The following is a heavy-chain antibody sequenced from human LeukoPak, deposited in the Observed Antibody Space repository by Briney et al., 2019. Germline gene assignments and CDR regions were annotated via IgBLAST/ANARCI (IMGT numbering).Heavy chain of an antibody. CDR3: ARRAGAYSHPYDY. CDR1: GFTVSNYY. Sequence: PGGSLRLSCAASGFTVSNYYMNWVRQAPGKGLEWVSYISISSSTIYYADSVKGRFTISRDNAKNSLYLQMNSLRAEDTAVYYCARRAGAYSHPYDYWGQGTLVTVSS. V-gene: IGHV3-48*04. D-gene: IGHD4/OR15-4a*01. J-gene: IGHJ4*02. CDR2: ISISSSTI.